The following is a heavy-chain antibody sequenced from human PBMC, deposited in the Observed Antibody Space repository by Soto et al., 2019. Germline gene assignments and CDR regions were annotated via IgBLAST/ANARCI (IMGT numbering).Heavy chain of an antibody. J-gene: IGHJ6*02. Sequence: QVQLVQSVAEVRKPGSSVKVSRKASGGTFSSYAISWVRQAPGQGLEWMGGIIPIFGTANYAQKFQGRVTITADESTSTAYMELSSLRSEDTAVYYCARYRVRGYYYYGMDVWGQGTTVTVSS. CDR1: GGTFSSYA. D-gene: IGHD3-16*02. CDR3: ARYRVRGYYYYGMDV. CDR2: IIPIFGTA. V-gene: IGHV1-69*12.